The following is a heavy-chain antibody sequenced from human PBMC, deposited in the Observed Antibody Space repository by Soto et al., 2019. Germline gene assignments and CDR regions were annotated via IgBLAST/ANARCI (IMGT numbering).Heavy chain of an antibody. V-gene: IGHV3-72*01. Sequence: EVQLVESGGGLVRPGGSLRLSCAGSGFTFSDHYIDWVRQAPGKGLEWVGRSRNKAQNYITEYAASVQGRFTISRDDSKNSLYLQMSSLKGEDTALYYCARWTRGACDYGGQGTLVTVSS. J-gene: IGHJ4*02. CDR2: SRNKAQNYIT. CDR1: GFTFSDHY. CDR3: ARWTRGACDY. D-gene: IGHD3-10*01.